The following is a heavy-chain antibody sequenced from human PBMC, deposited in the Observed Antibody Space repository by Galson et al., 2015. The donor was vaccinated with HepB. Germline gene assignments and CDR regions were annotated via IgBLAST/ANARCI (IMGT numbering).Heavy chain of an antibody. J-gene: IGHJ6*02. Sequence: SLRLSCAASGFTFSSYGMHWVRQAPGKGLEWVAVISYDGSNKYYADSVKGRFTISRDNSKNTLYLQMNSLRAEDTAVYYCAKGGGYHYGMDVWGQGTTVTVSS. CDR3: AKGGGYHYGMDV. CDR2: ISYDGSNK. CDR1: GFTFSSYG. D-gene: IGHD2-15*01. V-gene: IGHV3-30*18.